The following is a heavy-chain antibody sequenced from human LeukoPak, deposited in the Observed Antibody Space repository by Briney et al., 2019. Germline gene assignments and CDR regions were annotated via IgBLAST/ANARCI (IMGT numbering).Heavy chain of an antibody. CDR2: IIPVFGTA. CDR3: ARDKNNIVGATTPHNWFDP. D-gene: IGHD1-26*01. V-gene: IGHV1-69*06. J-gene: IGHJ5*02. CDR1: GGTFSTYV. Sequence: SVKVSCKASGGTFSTYVISWVRQAPGQGLEWMGGIIPVFGTANYAEKFQDRVTITADKSTSTAYMELSSLRSEDTAVYYCARDKNNIVGATTPHNWFDPWGQGTLVTVSS.